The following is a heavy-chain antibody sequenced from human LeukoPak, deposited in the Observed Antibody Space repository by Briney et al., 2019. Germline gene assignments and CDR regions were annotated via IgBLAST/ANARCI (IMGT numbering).Heavy chain of an antibody. D-gene: IGHD3-10*01. V-gene: IGHV3-21*01. CDR2: ISSSSSSYI. CDR3: ARDIRYYYGSGSYYPPDY. Sequence: PGGSLRLSCAASGFTFSSYSMNWVRQAPGKGLEWVSSISSSSSSYIYYADSVKGRFTISRDNAKNSLYLQMHSLSAEDTAVYYCARDIRYYYGSGSYYPPDYWGQGTLVTVSS. CDR1: GFTFSSYS. J-gene: IGHJ4*02.